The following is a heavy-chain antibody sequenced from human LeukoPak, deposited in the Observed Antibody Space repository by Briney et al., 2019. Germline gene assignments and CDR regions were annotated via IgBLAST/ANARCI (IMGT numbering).Heavy chain of an antibody. D-gene: IGHD2-15*01. CDR2: IIPIFGTA. CDR3: ARKVTATGYFDY. V-gene: IGHV1-69*13. J-gene: IGHJ4*02. CDR1: GGTFSSYA. Sequence: SVKVSCKASGGTFSSYAISWVRQAPGQGLEWMGGIIPIFGTANYAQKFQGRVTITADESTSTAYMELSSLRSEDTAVYYCARKVTATGYFDYWGQGTLVTVSS.